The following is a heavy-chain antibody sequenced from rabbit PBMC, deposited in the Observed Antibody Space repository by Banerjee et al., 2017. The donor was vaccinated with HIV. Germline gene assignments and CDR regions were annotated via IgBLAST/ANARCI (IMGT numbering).Heavy chain of an antibody. J-gene: IGHJ4*01. CDR2: IPVGSSGST. Sequence: QEQLVESGGGLVQPEGSLTLTCTASGFTLSSYWMCWVRQAPGKGLELIACIPVGSSGSTWYANWAKGRFTGSKTSSTTVTLQMTSLAAADTATYFCARDLAGVIGWNFNFWGPGTLVTVS. V-gene: IGHV1S45*01. CDR3: ARDLAGVIGWNFNF. CDR1: GFTLSSYW. D-gene: IGHD4-1*01.